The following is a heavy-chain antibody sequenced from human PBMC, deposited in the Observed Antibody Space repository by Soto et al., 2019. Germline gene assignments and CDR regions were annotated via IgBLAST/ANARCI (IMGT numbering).Heavy chain of an antibody. CDR1: GASISDYY. Sequence: PSETLSLTFAVSGASISDYYWSWIRQSPGKGLDWIGYFYPSGRTDYNPSLKSRFTISVETSKNQFSLELNSLTAADTAVYYFERWPWINPQQDVWGQGTMVTVYS. D-gene: IGHD5-12*01. CDR3: ERWPWINPQQDV. J-gene: IGHJ4*02. CDR2: FYPSGRT. V-gene: IGHV4-59*01.